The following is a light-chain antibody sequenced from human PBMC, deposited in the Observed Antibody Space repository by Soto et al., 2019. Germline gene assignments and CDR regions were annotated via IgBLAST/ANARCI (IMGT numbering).Light chain of an antibody. CDR2: WSS. V-gene: IGKV4-1*01. J-gene: IGKJ1*01. CDR1: QSVAYTSNKKTY. Sequence: DIVMTQSPDSLAVSLGERATINCKSSQSVAYTSNKKTYVAWYQQKAGQPHKLLLYWSSTRASGVPDRFSGSGSGTDFTLTISSLQAEDVAVYYCQQYYSPLWTFGQGTKVQIK. CDR3: QQYYSPLWT.